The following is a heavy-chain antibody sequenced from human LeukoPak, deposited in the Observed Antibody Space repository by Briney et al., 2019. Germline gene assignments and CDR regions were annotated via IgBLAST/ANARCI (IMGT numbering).Heavy chain of an antibody. Sequence: PGGSLRLSCAASGFTFSSYSMNWVRQAPGKGLEWVSSISSSSSYIYYADSVQGRFTISRDNSKNTLYLEMNSLSPDDTAAYYCARGVEPLAANTLAYWGQGTLVTVSS. D-gene: IGHD1-14*01. CDR1: GFTFSSYS. J-gene: IGHJ4*02. CDR2: ISSSSSYI. CDR3: ARGVEPLAANTLAY. V-gene: IGHV3-21*04.